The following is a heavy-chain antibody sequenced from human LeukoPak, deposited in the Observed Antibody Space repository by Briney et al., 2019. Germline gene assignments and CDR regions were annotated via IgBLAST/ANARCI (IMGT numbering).Heavy chain of an antibody. J-gene: IGHJ4*02. D-gene: IGHD3-3*01. Sequence: PSETLSLTCAVYGGSFSGYYWSWIRQPPGKGLEWIGEINHSGSTNYNPSLKSRVTISVDTSKNQFSLKLSSVTAADTAVYYCARDKNDFPFDYWGKGTLVTVSS. V-gene: IGHV4-34*01. CDR1: GGSFSGYY. CDR3: ARDKNDFPFDY. CDR2: INHSGST.